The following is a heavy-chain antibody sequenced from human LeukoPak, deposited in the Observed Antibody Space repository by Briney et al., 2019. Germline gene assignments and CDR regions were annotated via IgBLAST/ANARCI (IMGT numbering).Heavy chain of an antibody. CDR1: GGSISSGGYY. CDR3: ARVVAARGMDV. J-gene: IGHJ6*02. D-gene: IGHD2-15*01. Sequence: PSETLSLTCTVSGGSISSGGYYWSWIRQHPGKGLEWIGYIYYSGSTYYNSSLKSRVTISVDTSKNQFSRKLSSVTAADTAVYYCARVVAARGMDVWGQGTTVTVSS. CDR2: IYYSGST. V-gene: IGHV4-31*03.